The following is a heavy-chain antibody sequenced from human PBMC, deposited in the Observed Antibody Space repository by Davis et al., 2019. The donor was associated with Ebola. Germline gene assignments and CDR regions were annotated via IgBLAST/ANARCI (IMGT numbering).Heavy chain of an antibody. Sequence: GESLKISCAASGFTFSTYSMSWVRQAPGKGLEWVSSISSDSDYIYYADPAKGRFTISRDKAKNSLYSQMNSLRAEDTAVYYCARGGVAYSDLDYWGQGTLVAVSS. J-gene: IGHJ4*02. CDR3: ARGGVAYSDLDY. CDR2: ISSDSDYI. D-gene: IGHD2-21*01. CDR1: GFTFSTYS. V-gene: IGHV3-21*01.